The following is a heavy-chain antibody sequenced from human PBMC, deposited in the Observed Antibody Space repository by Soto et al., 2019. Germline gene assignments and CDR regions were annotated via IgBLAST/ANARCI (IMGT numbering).Heavy chain of an antibody. D-gene: IGHD6-13*01. Sequence: ASVKVSCKASGYTFTSYDINWVRQATGQGLEWMGWMNPNSGNTGYAQKFQGRVTMTRNTSISTAYMELSSLRSEDTAVYYCARFRGSIAAAKRYFDYWGQGTLVTVSS. V-gene: IGHV1-8*01. CDR2: MNPNSGNT. CDR1: GYTFTSYD. CDR3: ARFRGSIAAAKRYFDY. J-gene: IGHJ4*02.